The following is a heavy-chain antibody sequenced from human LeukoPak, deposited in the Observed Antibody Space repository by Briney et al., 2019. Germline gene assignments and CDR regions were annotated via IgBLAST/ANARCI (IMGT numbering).Heavy chain of an antibody. CDR3: AKEQDYGAYVFLDF. CDR2: ISYDGSNK. Sequence: PGGSLRLSCAASGFTFSSYGMHWVRQAPGKGLEWVARISYDGSNKFYGDSVKSRFTISRDDSKNTLSLQMNSLRPEDTALYYCAKEQDYGAYVFLDFWGQGTLVTVSS. CDR1: GFTFSSYG. J-gene: IGHJ4*02. V-gene: IGHV3-30*18. D-gene: IGHD4-17*01.